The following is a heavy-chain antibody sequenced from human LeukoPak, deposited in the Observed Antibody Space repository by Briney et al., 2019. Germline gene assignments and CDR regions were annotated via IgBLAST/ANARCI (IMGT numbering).Heavy chain of an antibody. CDR3: ASSTRVHYYYYGLDV. D-gene: IGHD1-14*01. Sequence: GGSLRLSCAASGFNVSKNYMSWVRQAPGKGLEWVSVIYSGGNTYYAASVKGRFTISRDNAKNTVYLQMISLRAEDTAVYYCASSTRVHYYYYGLDVWGKGTMVTVSS. CDR2: IYSGGNT. J-gene: IGHJ6*04. V-gene: IGHV3-53*01. CDR1: GFNVSKNY.